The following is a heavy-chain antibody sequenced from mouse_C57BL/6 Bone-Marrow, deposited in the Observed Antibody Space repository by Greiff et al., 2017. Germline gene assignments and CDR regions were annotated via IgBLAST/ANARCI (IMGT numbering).Heavy chain of an antibody. CDR3: TRDRGPIYYDYDAGFAY. CDR2: ISSGGDYI. V-gene: IGHV5-9-1*02. D-gene: IGHD2-4*01. J-gene: IGHJ3*01. CDR1: GFTFSSYA. Sequence: EVQLVESGEGLVKPGGSLKLSCAASGFTFSSYAMSWVRQTPEKRLEWVAYISSGGDYIYYADTVKGRFTISRDNARNTLYLQLSSLKSEDTAMNYCTRDRGPIYYDYDAGFAYWGQGTLVTVSA.